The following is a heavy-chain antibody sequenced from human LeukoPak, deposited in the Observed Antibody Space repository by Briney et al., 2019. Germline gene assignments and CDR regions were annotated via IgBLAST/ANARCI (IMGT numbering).Heavy chain of an antibody. CDR2: ISGSGGST. D-gene: IGHD3-10*01. V-gene: IGHV3-23*01. J-gene: IGHJ4*02. Sequence: TGGSRRLSCAASELTFSNYTMTWVRQAPGMGLEWVSGISGSGGSTYYAESVKGRCTISRENSKNCLYLQMNSLRAEDTAVYYCAKCKGDSAGSLEYWGQGTLVTVSS. CDR1: ELTFSNYT. CDR3: AKCKGDSAGSLEY.